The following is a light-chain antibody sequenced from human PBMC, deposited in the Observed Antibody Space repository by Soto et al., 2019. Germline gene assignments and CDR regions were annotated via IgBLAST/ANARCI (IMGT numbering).Light chain of an antibody. V-gene: IGLV2-8*01. Sequence: QSVLTQPPSASGFPGQSVTISCTGTSSDVGYYNYVSWYQHHPGKAPKLMIYEVSKRPSGVPDRFSGSKSGNTASLTVSGLQAEDEADYYCSSYAGSNKGVFGGGTKLTVL. J-gene: IGLJ2*01. CDR1: SSDVGYYNY. CDR3: SSYAGSNKGV. CDR2: EVS.